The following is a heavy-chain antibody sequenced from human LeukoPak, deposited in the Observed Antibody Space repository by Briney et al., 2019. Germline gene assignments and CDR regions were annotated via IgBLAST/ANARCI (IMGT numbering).Heavy chain of an antibody. J-gene: IGHJ4*02. CDR3: ARDHSVLRFLEWLSPTDFDY. CDR1: GFTSSSYS. V-gene: IGHV3-21*01. D-gene: IGHD3-3*01. CDR2: ISSSSSYI. Sequence: GGSLRLSCAASGFTSSSYSMNWVRQAPGKGLEWVSSISSSSSYIYYADSVKGRFTISRDNAKNSLYLQMNSLRAEDTAVYYCARDHSVLRFLEWLSPTDFDYWGQGTLVTVSS.